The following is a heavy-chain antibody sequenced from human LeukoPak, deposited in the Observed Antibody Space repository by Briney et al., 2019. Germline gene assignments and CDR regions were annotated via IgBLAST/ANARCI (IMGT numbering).Heavy chain of an antibody. V-gene: IGHV4-31*03. D-gene: IGHD3-22*01. CDR3: ARASGSGYY. J-gene: IGHJ4*02. Sequence: SETLSLTCTVFGGSIRGYYWSWIRQHPGKGLEWIGYISNSGNTYYNPFLKSRVTISVDTSRNQFSLKLRFVTAADTAVYYCARASGSGYYWGQGTQVTVSS. CDR2: ISNSGNT. CDR1: GGSIRGYY.